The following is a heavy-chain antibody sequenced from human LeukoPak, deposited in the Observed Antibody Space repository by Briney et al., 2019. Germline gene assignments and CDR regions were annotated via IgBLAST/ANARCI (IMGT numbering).Heavy chain of an antibody. CDR3: ARWSAVAGRSFDY. CDR1: GGSISSGGYH. D-gene: IGHD6-19*01. CDR2: IYYSGST. J-gene: IGHJ4*02. V-gene: IGHV4-31*03. Sequence: KSSQTLSLTCTVSGGSISSGGYHWSCIRQHPGKGLEWIGYIYYSGSTYCNPSLKSRVTISVDTSKNQFSLKLSSVTAADTAVYYCARWSAVAGRSFDYWGQGTLVTVSS.